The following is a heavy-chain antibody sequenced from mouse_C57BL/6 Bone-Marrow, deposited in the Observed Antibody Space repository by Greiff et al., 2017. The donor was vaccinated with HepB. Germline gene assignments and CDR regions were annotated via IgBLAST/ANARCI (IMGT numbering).Heavy chain of an antibody. V-gene: IGHV7-1*01. J-gene: IGHJ3*01. CDR1: GFTFSDFY. D-gene: IGHD2-5*01. CDR3: ARDSPSNYDGGGFAY. CDR2: SRNKANDYTT. Sequence: EVQLVESGGGLVQSGRSLRLSCATSGFTFSDFYMEWVRQAPGKGLEWIAASRNKANDYTTEYSASVKGRFIVSRDTSQSILYLQMNALRAEDTAIYYCARDSPSNYDGGGFAYWGQGTLVTVSA.